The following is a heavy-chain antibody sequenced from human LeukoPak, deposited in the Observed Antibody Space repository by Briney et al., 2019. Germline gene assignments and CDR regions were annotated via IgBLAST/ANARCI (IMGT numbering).Heavy chain of an antibody. J-gene: IGHJ4*02. V-gene: IGHV1-3*04. CDR2: INTDNGNT. D-gene: IGHD3-22*01. CDR3: APLIGAYFDY. CDR1: GYTFTNHP. Sequence: ASVTVSYKTSGYTFTNHPMHWMRQAPGQRGEWMGWINTDNGNTKYSQKFQGRVAFTRDTSASTAYMELNSLTSEDTSVYYCAPLIGAYFDYWGQGTLVTVSS.